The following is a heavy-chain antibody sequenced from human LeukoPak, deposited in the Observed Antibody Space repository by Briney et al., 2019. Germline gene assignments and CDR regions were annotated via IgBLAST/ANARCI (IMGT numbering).Heavy chain of an antibody. CDR1: GYTFTSYG. Sequence: ASVKVSCKASGYTFTSYGISWVRQAPEQGLEWMGWISAYNGNTNYAQKFQGRVTMTEDTSTDTAYMELSSLRSEDTAVYYCATGKPLHIVGATGSFDYWGQGTLVTVSS. CDR2: ISAYNGNT. J-gene: IGHJ4*02. V-gene: IGHV1-18*01. CDR3: ATGKPLHIVGATGSFDY. D-gene: IGHD1-26*01.